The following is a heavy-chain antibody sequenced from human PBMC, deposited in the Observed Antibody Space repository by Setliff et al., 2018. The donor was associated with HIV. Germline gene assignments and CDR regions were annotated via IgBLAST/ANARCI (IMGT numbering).Heavy chain of an antibody. D-gene: IGHD2-21*02. CDR1: GYSISSDYC. CDR3: ARGVPLLPPHY. V-gene: IGHV4-38-2*01. Sequence: PSETLSLTCGVSGYSISSDYCWGWVRQPPGKGLEWIGNMCHGGNNNYYNPSLKSRVTISVDTSKNQFSLSLTSVTAADTAVYYCARGVPLLPPHYWGQGTLVTVSS. J-gene: IGHJ4*02. CDR2: MCHGGNNN.